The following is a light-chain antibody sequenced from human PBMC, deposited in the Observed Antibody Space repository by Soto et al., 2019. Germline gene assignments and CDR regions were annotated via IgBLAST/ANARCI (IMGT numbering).Light chain of an antibody. J-gene: IGKJ1*01. V-gene: IGKV3-20*01. CDR1: QSVRSSY. CDR3: QQYGSSPVA. Sequence: EIVLTQSPGTLSLSPWERATLSCRASQSVRSSYLAWYQQKPGQAPRLLIYSASSRATGIPDRFSGSGSGTDFTLTISRLEPVDFAVYYCQQYGSSPVAFGQGTKVDIK. CDR2: SAS.